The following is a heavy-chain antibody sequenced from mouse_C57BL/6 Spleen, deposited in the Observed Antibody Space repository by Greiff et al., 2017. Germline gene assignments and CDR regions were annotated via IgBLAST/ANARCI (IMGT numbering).Heavy chain of an antibody. CDR2: INPNNGGT. CDR3: SRLNYGRSLAY. Sequence: VQLKQSGPELVKPGASVKISCKASGYTFTDYYMNWVKQSHGTSLEWIGDINPNNGGTSYNQKFKGKATLTVDKSSSTAYMELRSLTSEDSAVYYCSRLNYGRSLAYWGQGALVTVSA. J-gene: IGHJ3*01. CDR1: GYTFTDYY. V-gene: IGHV1-26*01. D-gene: IGHD1-1*01.